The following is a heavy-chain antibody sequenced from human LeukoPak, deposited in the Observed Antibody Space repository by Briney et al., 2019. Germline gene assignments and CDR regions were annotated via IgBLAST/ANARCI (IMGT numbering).Heavy chain of an antibody. J-gene: IGHJ3*02. D-gene: IGHD3-9*01. Sequence: SETLSLTCAVSGGSISSYYWSWIRQPPGKGLEWIGYIYYSGSTNYNPSLKSRVTISVDTSKNQFSLKLSSVTAADTAVYYCARHESTYDILTGYSLDAFDIWGQGTMVTVSS. CDR2: IYYSGST. CDR3: ARHESTYDILTGYSLDAFDI. V-gene: IGHV4-59*08. CDR1: GGSISSYY.